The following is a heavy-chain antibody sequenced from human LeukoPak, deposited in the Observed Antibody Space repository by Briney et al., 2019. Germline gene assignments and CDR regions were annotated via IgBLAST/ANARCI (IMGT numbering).Heavy chain of an antibody. D-gene: IGHD3-22*01. V-gene: IGHV1-18*01. CDR1: GYTFTSYG. Sequence: ASVKVPCKASGYTFTSYGISWVRQAPGQGLEWMGWISAYNGNTNYAQKLQGRVTMTTDTSTSTAYMELRSLRSDDTAVYYCARDAFRYYYDSSGYNFDYWGQGTLVTVSS. CDR2: ISAYNGNT. CDR3: ARDAFRYYYDSSGYNFDY. J-gene: IGHJ4*02.